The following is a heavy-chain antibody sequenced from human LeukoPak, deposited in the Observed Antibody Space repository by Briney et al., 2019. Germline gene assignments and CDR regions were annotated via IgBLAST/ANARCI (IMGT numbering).Heavy chain of an antibody. D-gene: IGHD2-15*01. CDR3: ARYYCSGGNCPTYFDY. V-gene: IGHV5-51*01. J-gene: IGHJ4*02. Sequence: GESLKISCKGSGYIFTTYWIGWVGQMPGKGLEWMGIIWPADSDIRYNPSFQGQVTISADKSISTAYLQWSSLKASDTAMYYCARYYCSGGNCPTYFDYWGQGTLVTVSS. CDR2: IWPADSDI. CDR1: GYIFTTYW.